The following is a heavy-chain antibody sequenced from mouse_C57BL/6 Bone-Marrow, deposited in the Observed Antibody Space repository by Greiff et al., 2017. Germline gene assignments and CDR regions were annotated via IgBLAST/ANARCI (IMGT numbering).Heavy chain of an antibody. CDR2: IYPGDGDT. J-gene: IGHJ2*01. D-gene: IGHD1-1*01. CDR1: GYAFSSSW. Sequence: VQLQQSGPELVKPGASVKISCKASGYAFSSSWMNWVKQRPGKGLEWIGRIYPGDGDTNYNGKFKGKATLTADKSSSTAYMQLSSLTSEDSAVYFCARGDITTVVAFDYWGQGTTLTVSS. V-gene: IGHV1-82*01. CDR3: ARGDITTVVAFDY.